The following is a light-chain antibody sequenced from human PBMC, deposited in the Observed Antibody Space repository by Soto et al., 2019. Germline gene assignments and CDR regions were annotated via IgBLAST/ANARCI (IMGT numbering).Light chain of an antibody. CDR1: QRISSW. Sequence: DIQMTQSPSSVSASVGDRVTITCRASQRISSWVDWYQQKPGKAPKLLIYTASSLQSGVPSRFSGSGSETDFTLTITSLQPVDFATYYCQQAHSFPVTFGQGTRLDIK. CDR2: TAS. CDR3: QQAHSFPVT. J-gene: IGKJ5*01. V-gene: IGKV1-12*01.